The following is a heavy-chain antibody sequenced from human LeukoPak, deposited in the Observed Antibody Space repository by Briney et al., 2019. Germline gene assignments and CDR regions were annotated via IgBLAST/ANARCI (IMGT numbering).Heavy chain of an antibody. CDR3: ARGQITMVRGVIQWFDP. D-gene: IGHD3-10*01. J-gene: IGHJ5*02. CDR2: MNPNSGNT. CDR1: GGTFSSYA. Sequence: ASVKVSCKASGGTFSSYAISWVRQATGQGLEWMGWMNPNSGNTGYAQKFQGRVTMTRNTSISTAYMELSSLRSEDTAVYYCARGQITMVRGVIQWFDPWGQGTLVTVSS. V-gene: IGHV1-8*02.